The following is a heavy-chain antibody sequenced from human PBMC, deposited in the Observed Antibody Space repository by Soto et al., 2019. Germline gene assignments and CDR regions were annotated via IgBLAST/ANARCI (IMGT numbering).Heavy chain of an antibody. CDR3: ARREDDRVVDPL. CDR1: GGSISSSSYY. CDR2: IYYSGST. Sequence: SETLSLTCTVSGGSISSSSYYWGWIRQPPGKGLEWIGSIYYSGSTYYNPSLKSRVTISVDTSKNQFSLKLSSVTAADTAVYYCARREDDRVVDPLWGQGTLVTVSA. V-gene: IGHV4-39*01. D-gene: IGHD3-22*01. J-gene: IGHJ4*02.